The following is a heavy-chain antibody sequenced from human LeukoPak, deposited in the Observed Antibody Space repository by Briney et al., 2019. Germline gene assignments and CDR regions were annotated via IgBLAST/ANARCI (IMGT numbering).Heavy chain of an antibody. CDR2: IYTSGSN. D-gene: IGHD2-21*02. J-gene: IGHJ1*01. CDR1: GGSISSGSYY. V-gene: IGHV4-61*02. Sequence: PSETLSLTCTVSGGSISSGSYYWSWIRQPAGQGLEWIGRIYTSGSNNYNPSLKSRVTISVDTSKNQFSLKLSSVTAADTAVYYCARDVVTAITEYFQHWGQGTLVTVSS. CDR3: ARDVVTAITEYFQH.